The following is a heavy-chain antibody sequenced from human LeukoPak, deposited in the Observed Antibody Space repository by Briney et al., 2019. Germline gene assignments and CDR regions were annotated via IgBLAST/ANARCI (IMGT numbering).Heavy chain of an antibody. Sequence: GGPRGLSCAASEFTFGSYAMGGVRRAPGKGRGWVSAISGSGGSTYYADSVKGRFTISRDNSKNTLYLQMNSLRAEDTAVYYCANIYVWGSYRYKAYWGQGTLVTVSS. CDR2: ISGSGGST. V-gene: IGHV3-23*01. D-gene: IGHD3-16*02. J-gene: IGHJ4*02. CDR1: EFTFGSYA. CDR3: ANIYVWGSYRYKAY.